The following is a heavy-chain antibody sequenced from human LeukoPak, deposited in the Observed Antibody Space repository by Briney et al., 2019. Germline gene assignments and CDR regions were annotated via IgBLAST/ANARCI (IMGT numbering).Heavy chain of an antibody. CDR2: INPSGGST. CDR1: GYTFTSYY. Sequence: PGASVKVSCKASGYTFTSYYMHWVRQAPGQGLEWMGIINPSGGSTSYAQKFQGRVTMTRDTSTSTVYMELSSLRSEDTAVYYCAGSIAVDHYYYGMDVWGQGTTVTVSS. J-gene: IGHJ6*02. V-gene: IGHV1-46*01. CDR3: AGSIAVDHYYYGMDV. D-gene: IGHD6-19*01.